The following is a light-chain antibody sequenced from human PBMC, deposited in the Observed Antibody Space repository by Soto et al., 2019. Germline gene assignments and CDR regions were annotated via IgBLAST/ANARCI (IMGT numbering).Light chain of an antibody. Sequence: QSALTQPASVSGSPGQSITCSCTGTSNDIGGYNYVSWYQQHPGKAPKLMIFDVSNRPSGVSYRFSGSKSGNTASLTISGLQAEDEADYYCSSYTSSSTLLFGGGTKLTVL. J-gene: IGLJ2*01. CDR2: DVS. CDR1: SNDIGGYNY. V-gene: IGLV2-14*01. CDR3: SSYTSSSTLL.